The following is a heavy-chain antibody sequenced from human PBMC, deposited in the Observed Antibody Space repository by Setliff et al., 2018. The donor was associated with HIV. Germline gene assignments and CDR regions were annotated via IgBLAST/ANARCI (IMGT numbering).Heavy chain of an antibody. CDR2: ISWSSGGV. CDR3: AKGAGGGTYVSDYYYMDV. Sequence: GGSLRLSCAASGFRFGHYVMHWVRQPPGKGLEWVSGISWSSGGVGYADSVKGRFTVSRDNAKNSPYLQMNSLRAEDMALYYCAKGAGGGTYVSDYYYMDVWGKGTTVTVS. CDR1: GFRFGHYV. D-gene: IGHD1-26*01. V-gene: IGHV3-9*03. J-gene: IGHJ6*03.